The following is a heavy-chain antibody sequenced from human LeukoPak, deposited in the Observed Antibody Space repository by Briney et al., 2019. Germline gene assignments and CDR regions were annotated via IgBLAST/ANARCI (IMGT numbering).Heavy chain of an antibody. Sequence: PGVSLRLSCAASGFTFSDHYMDWVRQAPGKGLEWGGRTTNKAHSYTTEYAASVKGRFTISRDDSKNSLYLQMNSLKTEDTAVYYCARRYCIGGNCRYSDYWGQGTLVTVSS. D-gene: IGHD2-15*01. CDR3: ARRYCIGGNCRYSDY. J-gene: IGHJ4*02. V-gene: IGHV3-72*01. CDR1: GFTFSDHY. CDR2: TTNKAHSYTT.